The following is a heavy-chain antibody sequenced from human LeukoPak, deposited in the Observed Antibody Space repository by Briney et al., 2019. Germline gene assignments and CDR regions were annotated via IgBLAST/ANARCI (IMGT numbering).Heavy chain of an antibody. CDR1: GYTFTSYY. V-gene: IGHV1-46*01. J-gene: IGHJ3*02. CDR3: ARGVAPEDAFDI. Sequence: ASVKVSCKAPGYTFTSYYMHWVRQAPGQGLEWMGIISPSGGSTSYAQKFQGRVTMTRDTSTSTVYMELSSLRSEDTAVYYCARGVAPEDAFDIWGQGTMVTVSS. CDR2: ISPSGGST.